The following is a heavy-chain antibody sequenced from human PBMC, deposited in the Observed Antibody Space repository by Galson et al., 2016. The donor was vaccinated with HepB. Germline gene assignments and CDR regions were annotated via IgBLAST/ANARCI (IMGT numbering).Heavy chain of an antibody. Sequence: SLRLSCAASGFSLSKHWMNWVRQAPGKGLEWLANIKEDGSDKYYVASVKGRFTISRDNGKNSLYLQMSSLRDEDPAVYYCARIAYGGNGPFDIWGQGTMVTVSS. CDR3: ARIAYGGNGPFDI. CDR1: GFSLSKHW. CDR2: IKEDGSDK. V-gene: IGHV3-7*03. D-gene: IGHD4-23*01. J-gene: IGHJ3*02.